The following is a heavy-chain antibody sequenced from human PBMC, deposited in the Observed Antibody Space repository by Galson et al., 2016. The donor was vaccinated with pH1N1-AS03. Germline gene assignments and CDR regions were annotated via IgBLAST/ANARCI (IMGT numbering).Heavy chain of an antibody. Sequence: SLRLSCAASGFNFDKYPMTWVRQAPGKGLEWISSISSNSASTYYADSLKGRFTVSRDNAKNSLYLQMDSLSAEDTAVYYCAKVGVVFDWNDYNYMDVWGTGTTVTVAS. CDR1: GFNFDKYP. D-gene: IGHD1-1*01. V-gene: IGHV3-21*01. CDR3: AKVGVVFDWNDYNYMDV. J-gene: IGHJ6*03. CDR2: ISSNSAST.